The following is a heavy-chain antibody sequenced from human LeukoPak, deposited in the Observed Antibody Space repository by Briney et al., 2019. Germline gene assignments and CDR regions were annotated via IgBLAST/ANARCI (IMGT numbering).Heavy chain of an antibody. Sequence: GGSLRLSCAASGFTFSNAWMSWVRQAPGKGLEWVSSISSSSSYIYYADSVKGRFTISRDNARKSVYLQMNSLRAEDTAVYYCARVSRGKWELLGAHDYWGQGTLVTVSS. J-gene: IGHJ4*02. CDR3: ARVSRGKWELLGAHDY. D-gene: IGHD1-26*01. V-gene: IGHV3-21*01. CDR2: ISSSSSYI. CDR1: GFTFSNAW.